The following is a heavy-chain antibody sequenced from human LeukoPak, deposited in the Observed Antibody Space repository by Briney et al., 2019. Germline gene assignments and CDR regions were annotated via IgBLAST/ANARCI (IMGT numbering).Heavy chain of an antibody. D-gene: IGHD2-21*02. CDR2: INPSGGAT. J-gene: IGHJ4*02. CDR1: GYTFTGYY. CDR3: ARDPRGDRSYFDY. Sequence: ASVKVSCKASGYTFTGYYIHWVRQAPGQGLEWMGIINPSGGATNYAQKFQGRVTMTRDTSTSTVFMELSSLRSEDTAVYYCARDPRGDRSYFDYWGQGTLVTVSS. V-gene: IGHV1-46*01.